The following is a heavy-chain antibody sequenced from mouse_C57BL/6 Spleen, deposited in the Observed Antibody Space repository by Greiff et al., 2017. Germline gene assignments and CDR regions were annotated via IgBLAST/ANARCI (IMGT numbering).Heavy chain of an antibody. CDR1: GYTFTDYE. J-gene: IGHJ2*01. Sequence: QVQLKESGAELVRPGASVTLSCKASGYTFTDYEMHWVKQTPVHGLEWIGAIDPETGGTAYNQKFKGKAILTADKSSSTAYMELRSLTSEDSAVYYCTRRGVLYYFDYWGQGTTLTVSS. CDR3: TRRGVLYYFDY. V-gene: IGHV1-15*01. CDR2: IDPETGGT.